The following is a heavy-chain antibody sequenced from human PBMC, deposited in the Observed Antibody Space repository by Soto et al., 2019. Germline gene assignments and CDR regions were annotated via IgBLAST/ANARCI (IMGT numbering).Heavy chain of an antibody. J-gene: IGHJ6*02. CDR2: IIPIFGTA. D-gene: IGHD2-15*01. CDR3: ARGHCSGGSCPADYYYGMDV. Sequence: QVQLVQSGAEVKKPGSSVKVSCKASGGTFSSYAISWVRQAPGQGLEWMGGIIPIFGTANYAQKFQGRVTITADESTSTAYMELSSLRSEDTAVYYCARGHCSGGSCPADYYYGMDVWGQGTTVTVSS. CDR1: GGTFSSYA. V-gene: IGHV1-69*01.